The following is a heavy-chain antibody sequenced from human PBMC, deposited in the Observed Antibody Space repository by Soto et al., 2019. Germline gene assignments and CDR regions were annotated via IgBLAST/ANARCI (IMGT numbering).Heavy chain of an antibody. CDR1: RYSFTSYG. Sequence: ASVQVSCKASRYSFTSYGISWLRQAPGKGLEWMGGFDPEDGETIYAQKFQGRVTMTEDTSTDTAYMELSSLRSEDTAVYYCATSSSLYYFDYWGQGTLVTVSS. V-gene: IGHV1-24*01. CDR3: ATSSSLYYFDY. CDR2: FDPEDGET. J-gene: IGHJ4*02. D-gene: IGHD6-6*01.